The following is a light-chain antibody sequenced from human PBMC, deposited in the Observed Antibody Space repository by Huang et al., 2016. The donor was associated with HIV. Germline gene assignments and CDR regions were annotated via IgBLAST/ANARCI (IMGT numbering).Light chain of an antibody. J-gene: IGKJ4*01. CDR3: QQYNNWHLT. CDR2: GST. CDR1: QSVSSN. Sequence: IVMTQTPATLPVSPGGRATLSCKASQSVSSNLACYQHKPGQAPRLIIYGSTTRSTGVPARFSGSGSGTDFTLTINSLQSEDFGIYYCQQYNNWHLTFGGGTKV. V-gene: IGKV3-15*01.